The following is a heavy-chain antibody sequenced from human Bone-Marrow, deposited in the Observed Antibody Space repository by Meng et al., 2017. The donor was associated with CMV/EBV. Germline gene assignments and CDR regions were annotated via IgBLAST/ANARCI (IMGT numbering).Heavy chain of an antibody. J-gene: IGHJ4*02. Sequence: SETLSLTCTVSGGSISSGDYYWSWIRQPPGKGLEWIGYIYYSGSTYYNPSLKSRVTISVDTSKNQFSLKLSSVTAADTAVYYCARFGGWYGMGDYWGQGTLVAVSS. D-gene: IGHD6-19*01. CDR2: IYYSGST. V-gene: IGHV4-30-4*08. CDR3: ARFGGWYGMGDY. CDR1: GGSISSGDYY.